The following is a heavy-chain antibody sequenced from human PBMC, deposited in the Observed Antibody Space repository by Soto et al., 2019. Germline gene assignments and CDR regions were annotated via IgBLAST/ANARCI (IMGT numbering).Heavy chain of an antibody. CDR1: GYSFTSYG. CDR2: ISANNGNT. D-gene: IGHD1-26*01. V-gene: IGHV1-18*01. J-gene: IGHJ4*02. Sequence: QVQLVQSGAEVKKPGASVKVSCKASGYSFTSYGISWVRQAPGQGLEWMGWISANNGNTNYAQGRVTMTTDTSTSTAYMELMSLRSDDTAVYYCARDRGSYALDYWGQGTLVTVSS. CDR3: ARDRGSYALDY.